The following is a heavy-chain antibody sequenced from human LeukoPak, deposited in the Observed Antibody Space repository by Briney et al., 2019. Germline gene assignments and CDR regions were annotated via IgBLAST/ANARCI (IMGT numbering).Heavy chain of an antibody. J-gene: IGHJ4*02. CDR3: ASHIVATTYFDY. CDR1: GGSISSYY. Sequence: SETLYLTCTVSGGSISSYYWSWIRQPAGKGLEWIGRIYTSGSTNYNPSLKSRVTMSVDTSKNQFSLKLSSVTAADTAVYYCASHIVATTYFDYWGQGTLVTVSS. CDR2: IYTSGST. V-gene: IGHV4-4*07. D-gene: IGHD5-12*01.